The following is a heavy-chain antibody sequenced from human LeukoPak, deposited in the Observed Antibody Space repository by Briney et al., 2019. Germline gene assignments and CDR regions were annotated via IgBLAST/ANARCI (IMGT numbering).Heavy chain of an antibody. CDR2: ISGSGGST. J-gene: IGHJ4*02. V-gene: IGHV3-23*01. CDR1: GLTFSSYA. Sequence: GGSLRLSCAASGLTFSSYAMSWVRQAPGKGLEWVSAISGSGGSTYYADSVKGRFTISRDNSKNTLYLQMNSLRAEDTAVYYCAGSLSGSYYFDYWGQGTLVTVSS. CDR3: AGSLSGSYYFDY. D-gene: IGHD1-26*01.